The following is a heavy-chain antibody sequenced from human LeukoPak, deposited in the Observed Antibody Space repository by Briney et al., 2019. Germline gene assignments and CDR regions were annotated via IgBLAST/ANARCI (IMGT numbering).Heavy chain of an antibody. CDR2: INPSGGST. Sequence: ASVKVSCKASGYTFTSYYMHWVRQAPGQGLEWMGIINPSGGSTSYAQKFQGRVTMTRDTSTSTVYMELSSLRSEDTAVYYCARDIPGYCSSTSCPSDAFDIWGQGTIVTVSS. CDR3: ARDIPGYCSSTSCPSDAFDI. J-gene: IGHJ3*02. CDR1: GYTFTSYY. D-gene: IGHD2-2*01. V-gene: IGHV1-46*01.